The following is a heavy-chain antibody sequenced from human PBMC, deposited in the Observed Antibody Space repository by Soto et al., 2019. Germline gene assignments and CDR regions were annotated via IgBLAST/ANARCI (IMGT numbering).Heavy chain of an antibody. D-gene: IGHD2-2*01. Sequence: SQTLSLTCAISVYSVSSNSAAWNWIRQSPSRGLECLGRTYYRSNWYNDYAVSVKSRITINPDTSKNQFSLQLNSVTPEDTAVYYCAREVCSSTSCSKCADQFIRRRNWFDPWGQGTMVTVSS. CDR2: TYYRSNWYN. J-gene: IGHJ5*02. CDR3: AREVCSSTSCSKCADQFIRRRNWFDP. V-gene: IGHV6-1*01. CDR1: VYSVSSNSAA.